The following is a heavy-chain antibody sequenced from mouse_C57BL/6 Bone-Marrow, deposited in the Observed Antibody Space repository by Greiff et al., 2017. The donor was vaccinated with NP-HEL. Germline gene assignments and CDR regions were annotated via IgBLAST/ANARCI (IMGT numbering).Heavy chain of an antibody. D-gene: IGHD1-1*01. Sequence: CAASGVDFSRYWMSWVRRAPGKGLEWIGEINPDSSTINYAPSLKDKFIISRDNAKNTLYLQMSKVRSEDTALYYCAREIYYGSSHWYFDVWGTGTTVTVSS. V-gene: IGHV4-1*01. J-gene: IGHJ1*03. CDR2: INPDSSTI. CDR1: GVDFSRYW. CDR3: AREIYYGSSHWYFDV.